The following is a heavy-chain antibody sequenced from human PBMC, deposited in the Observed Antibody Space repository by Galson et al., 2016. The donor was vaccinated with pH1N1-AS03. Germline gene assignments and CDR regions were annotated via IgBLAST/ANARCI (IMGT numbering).Heavy chain of an antibody. CDR2: INFRGTTT. D-gene: IGHD3-3*01. CDR1: GFTFNDNY. V-gene: IGHV3-11*01. J-gene: IGHJ2*01. Sequence: SLRLSCAASGFTFNDNYMAWIRQAPGKGLEPGKGLEWISHINFRGTTTYYADSVKGRFTISRDNVKKSVYLQMDSLRVDDTAVYFCARDKGSGSQDWYFDLWGRGTLLTVSS. CDR3: ARDKGSGSQDWYFDL.